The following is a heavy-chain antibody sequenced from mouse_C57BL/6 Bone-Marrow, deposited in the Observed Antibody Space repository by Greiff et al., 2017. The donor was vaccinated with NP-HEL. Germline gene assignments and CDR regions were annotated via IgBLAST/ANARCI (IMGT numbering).Heavy chain of an antibody. V-gene: IGHV1-22*01. D-gene: IGHD1-1*01. CDR1: GYTFTDYN. J-gene: IGHJ3*01. CDR2: INPNNGGT. Sequence: EVQLQQSGPELVKPGASVKMSCKASGYTFTDYNMHWVKQSHGKSLEWIGYINPNNGGTSYNQKFKGKATLTVNKSSSTAYMELRSLTSEDSAVYYCARRNYGSGWFAYWGQGTLVTVSA. CDR3: ARRNYGSGWFAY.